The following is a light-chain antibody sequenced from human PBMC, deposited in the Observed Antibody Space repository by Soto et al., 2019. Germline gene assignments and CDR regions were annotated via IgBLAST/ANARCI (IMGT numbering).Light chain of an antibody. V-gene: IGKV3-20*01. CDR1: QSVSSSY. CDR3: QQYGSSPWT. J-gene: IGKJ1*01. Sequence: EIVLTQSPGTLSLSAGERATLSCRASQSVSSSYLAWYQQKPGQAPRLLVYGASSRATDIPDRFSGSGSGTDFTLTISRLEPEDFAVYYCQQYGSSPWTFGQGTKVDIK. CDR2: GAS.